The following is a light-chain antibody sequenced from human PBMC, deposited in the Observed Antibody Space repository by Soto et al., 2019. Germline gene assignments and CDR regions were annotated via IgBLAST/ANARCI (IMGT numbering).Light chain of an antibody. CDR1: QGIKNY. Sequence: DIQVTQYPSSLSASVGDIVTITCRASQGIKNYLAWYQQKPGEIPKLLIYAASTLESGIPPRFSGSGSGTDFTLTINNLQPEDVATYYCQRYYNAPFTFGGGTKVEIK. CDR3: QRYYNAPFT. V-gene: IGKV1-27*01. CDR2: AAS. J-gene: IGKJ4*01.